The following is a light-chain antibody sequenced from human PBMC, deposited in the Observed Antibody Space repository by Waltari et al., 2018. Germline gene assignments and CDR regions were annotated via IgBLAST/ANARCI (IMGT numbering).Light chain of an antibody. J-gene: IGKJ2*01. CDR3: QQYYSYPRT. Sequence: AIRMTQSSSSLSASPGDRVTITCRASQGISSYLAWYQQKPGKAPKLLIYAASTLQSGVPSRFSGSGSGTDFTLTISCLQSEDFATYYCQQYYSYPRTFGQGTKLEIK. CDR2: AAS. CDR1: QGISSY. V-gene: IGKV1-8*01.